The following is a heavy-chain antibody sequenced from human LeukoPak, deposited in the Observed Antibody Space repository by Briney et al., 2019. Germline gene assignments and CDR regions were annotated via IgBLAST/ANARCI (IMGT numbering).Heavy chain of an antibody. J-gene: IGHJ3*02. CDR2: INHSGST. CDR1: GYSISTGYY. V-gene: IGHV4-34*01. Sequence: SETLSLTCTVSGYSISTGYYWSWIRQPPGKGLEWIGEINHSGSTNYNPSLKSRVTISVDTSKNQFSLKLSSVTAADTAVYCCARGRFLRRGGAFDIWGQGTMVTVSS. CDR3: ARGRFLRRGGAFDI. D-gene: IGHD4-17*01.